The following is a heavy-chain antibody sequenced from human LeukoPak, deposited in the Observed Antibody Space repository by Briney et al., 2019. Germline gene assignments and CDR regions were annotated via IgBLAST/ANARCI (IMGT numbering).Heavy chain of an antibody. CDR2: ISYDGSNK. Sequence: GGSLRLSCAASGFTFSSYGMHWVRQAPGKGLEWVAVISYDGSNKYYADSVKGRFTISRDNSKDTLYLQMNSLRAEDTAVYYCAKSRLVGATTASLDYWGQGTLVTVSS. D-gene: IGHD1-26*01. CDR3: AKSRLVGATTASLDY. V-gene: IGHV3-30*18. J-gene: IGHJ4*02. CDR1: GFTFSSYG.